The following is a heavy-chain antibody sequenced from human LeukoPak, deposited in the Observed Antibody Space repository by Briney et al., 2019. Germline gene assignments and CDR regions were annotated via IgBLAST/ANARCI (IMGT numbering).Heavy chain of an antibody. J-gene: IGHJ4*02. Sequence: PGRSLRLSCAASGFTFSSYGMHWVRQAPGKGLEWVAVISYDGSNKYYADSVKGRFTISRDNSKNTLYLQMNSLRAEDTAVYYCARNRNIAAAGSSYFDYWGQGTLVTVSS. D-gene: IGHD6-13*01. CDR3: ARNRNIAAAGSSYFDY. CDR2: ISYDGSNK. V-gene: IGHV3-30*03. CDR1: GFTFSSYG.